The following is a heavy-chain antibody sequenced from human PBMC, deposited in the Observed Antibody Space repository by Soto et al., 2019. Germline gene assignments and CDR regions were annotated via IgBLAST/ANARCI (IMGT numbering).Heavy chain of an antibody. CDR1: GDNFNTFD. Sequence: AAVKVSCKASGDNFNTFDIYWVRQATGHGLEWMGWMNPNSGNTGYAQELRGRVTMTRNTSNTTAYMELTSLTSDDTGVYYCAGGNFRYWGQGTLVTVSS. J-gene: IGHJ4*02. V-gene: IGHV1-8*02. CDR2: MNPNSGNT. CDR3: AGGNFRY.